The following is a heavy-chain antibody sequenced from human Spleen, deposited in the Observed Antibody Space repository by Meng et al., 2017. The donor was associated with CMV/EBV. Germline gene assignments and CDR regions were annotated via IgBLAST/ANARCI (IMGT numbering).Heavy chain of an antibody. V-gene: IGHV5-51*01. Sequence: GESLKISCQGFGYTFTSHYIAWVRQMPGKGLEWMGIIYPGDSDTRYSPSFQGQVTISADKSISTAYLQWSSLKASDTAMYYCARTKGYSSSWYPSYWGQGTLVTVSS. CDR1: GYTFTSHY. CDR2: IYPGDSDT. J-gene: IGHJ4*02. D-gene: IGHD6-13*01. CDR3: ARTKGYSSSWYPSY.